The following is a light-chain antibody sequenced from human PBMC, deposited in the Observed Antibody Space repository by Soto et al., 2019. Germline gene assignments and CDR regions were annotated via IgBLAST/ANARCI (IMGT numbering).Light chain of an antibody. CDR3: QQLNSYPVT. V-gene: IGKV1-9*01. CDR2: AAS. J-gene: IGKJ1*01. CDR1: QGISSY. Sequence: DIQLTQSPSFLSASVGDTVTITCRASQGISSYLAWYQQKPGKAPKLLIYAASTLQSGVPSRFSGSGSGTEFPLTISSLQPEDFANYYCQQLNSYPVTFGQGTKVEIK.